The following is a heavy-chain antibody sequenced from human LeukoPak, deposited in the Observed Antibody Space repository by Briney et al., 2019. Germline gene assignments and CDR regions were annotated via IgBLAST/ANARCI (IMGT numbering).Heavy chain of an antibody. V-gene: IGHV4-59*12. CDR2: IYYSGST. Sequence: SETLSLTRTVSGGSISSYYWSWIRQPPGKGLEWIGYIYYSGSTNYNPSLKSRVTISVDKSKNQFSLKLSSVTAADTAVYYCASLSTGYSSSWSYFDYWGQGTLVTVSS. CDR3: ASLSTGYSSSWSYFDY. J-gene: IGHJ4*02. CDR1: GGSISSYY. D-gene: IGHD6-13*01.